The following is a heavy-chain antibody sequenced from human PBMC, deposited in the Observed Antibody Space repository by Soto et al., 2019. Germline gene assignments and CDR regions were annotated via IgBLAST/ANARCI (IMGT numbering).Heavy chain of an antibody. V-gene: IGHV1-18*01. CDR1: GYTFISYG. CDR3: ARLRYSSGWYAYFDY. J-gene: IGHJ4*02. CDR2: ISAYNGNT. Sequence: ASVKVSCKASGYTFISYGISWVRQAPGQGLEWMGWISAYNGNTNYAQKLQGRVTMTTDTSTSTAYMELRSLRSDDTAVYYCARLRYSSGWYAYFDYWGQGTLVTVSS. D-gene: IGHD6-19*01.